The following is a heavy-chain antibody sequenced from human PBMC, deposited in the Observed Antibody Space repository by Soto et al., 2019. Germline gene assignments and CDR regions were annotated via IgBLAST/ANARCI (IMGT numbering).Heavy chain of an antibody. V-gene: IGHV2-5*02. CDR1: GFSLSTSGVG. CDR2: IYWDDDK. CDR3: AHRDQLYYFDY. Sequence: QITLKESGPTLVKPTQTLTLTCTFSGFSLSTSGVGVGWIRQPPGKALEWLALIYWDDDKRYSPSLKSRLTITKDTSKNQVVLTMTNIDPVDTATYYCAHRDQLYYFDYWGQGTLVTVSS. J-gene: IGHJ4*02. D-gene: IGHD2-2*01.